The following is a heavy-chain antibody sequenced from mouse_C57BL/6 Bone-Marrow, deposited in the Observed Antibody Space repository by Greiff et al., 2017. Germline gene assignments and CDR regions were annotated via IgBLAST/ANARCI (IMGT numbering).Heavy chain of an antibody. Sequence: QVHVKQPGTELVKPGASVKLSCKASGYTFTSYWMHWVKQRPGQGLEWIGNINPSNGGTNYNEKFKSKATLTVDKSSSTAYMQLSSLTSEDSAVYYCARLSTVVATDDWGQGTTLTVSS. V-gene: IGHV1-53*01. D-gene: IGHD1-1*01. CDR1: GYTFTSYW. J-gene: IGHJ2*01. CDR2: INPSNGGT. CDR3: ARLSTVVATDD.